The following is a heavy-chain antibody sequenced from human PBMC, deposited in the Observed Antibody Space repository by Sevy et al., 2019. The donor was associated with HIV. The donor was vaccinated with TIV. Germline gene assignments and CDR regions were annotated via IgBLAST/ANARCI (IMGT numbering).Heavy chain of an antibody. J-gene: IGHJ4*02. CDR1: GFTFSSYS. CDR2: ISSSSSYI. CDR3: ARGYCTGGVCSYIGGDFDY. Sequence: GGSLSLSCAASGFTFSSYSMNWVRQAPGKGLEWVSSISSSSSYIYYADSVKGRLTISRDNAKNSLYLQMNSLRAEDTAVYYCARGYCTGGVCSYIGGDFDYWGQGTLVTVSS. D-gene: IGHD2-8*02. V-gene: IGHV3-21*01.